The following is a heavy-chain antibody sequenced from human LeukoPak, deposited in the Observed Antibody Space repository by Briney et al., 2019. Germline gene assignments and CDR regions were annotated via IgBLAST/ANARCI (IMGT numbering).Heavy chain of an antibody. CDR1: GGTFSSYA. Sequence: RASVKVSCEASGGTFSSYAISWVRQAPGQGLEWMGGIIPIFGTANYAQKFQGRVTITADESTSTAYMELSSLRSEDTAVYYCARIPRTPGDYGMDVWGKGTTVTVSS. CDR3: ARIPRTPGDYGMDV. D-gene: IGHD3-10*01. CDR2: IIPIFGTA. V-gene: IGHV1-69*13. J-gene: IGHJ6*04.